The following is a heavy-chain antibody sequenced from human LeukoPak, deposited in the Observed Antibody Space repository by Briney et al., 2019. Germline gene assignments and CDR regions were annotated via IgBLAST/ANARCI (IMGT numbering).Heavy chain of an antibody. CDR3: ARGPYSSSWSNWFDP. V-gene: IGHV4-39*07. Sequence: SETLSLTCTVSDGSISSSRYSWGWIRQPPGKGLEWIGSIYYSGRTYSNPSPKSRVTISVDTSKKQVSLKLSSVTAADAAVYYCARGPYSSSWSNWFDPWGQGTLVTVSS. CDR1: DGSISSSRYS. CDR2: IYYSGRT. D-gene: IGHD6-13*01. J-gene: IGHJ5*02.